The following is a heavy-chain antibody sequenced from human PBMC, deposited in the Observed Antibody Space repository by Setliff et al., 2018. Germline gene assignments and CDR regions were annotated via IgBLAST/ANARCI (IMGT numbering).Heavy chain of an antibody. CDR1: GVSIRGFY. V-gene: IGHV4-59*03. J-gene: IGHJ4*02. CDR3: ARGGYNSRSGYSAYYYDY. D-gene: IGHD3-3*01. CDR2: AFHTGKT. Sequence: TLSLTCPVSGVSIRGFYWTWIRQSPKRGLEWLGYAFHTGKTDYNPSLMSRVIISIDMSRKQFSLKLSSVTAADTAMYFCARGGYNSRSGYSAYYYDYWGQGALVTVSS.